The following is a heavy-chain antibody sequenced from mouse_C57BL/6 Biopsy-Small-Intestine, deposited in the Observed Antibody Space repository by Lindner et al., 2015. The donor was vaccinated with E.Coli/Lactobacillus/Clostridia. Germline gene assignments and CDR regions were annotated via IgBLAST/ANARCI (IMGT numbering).Heavy chain of an antibody. CDR2: FDPEEGEI. CDR3: AIDSVRGRRYSSVYYYFDY. Sequence: SVKVSCKVSGYTLVESCIHWVRQAPGKRLEWIGGFDPEEGEIIYAPKFQGRVTMTEDTSTDTGYMYLSGLTSEDAAVYYCAIDSVRGRRYSSVYYYFDYWGQGTLVTVSS. V-gene: IGHV14-2*02. CDR1: GYTLVESC. J-gene: IGHJ2*01. D-gene: IGHD1-1*01.